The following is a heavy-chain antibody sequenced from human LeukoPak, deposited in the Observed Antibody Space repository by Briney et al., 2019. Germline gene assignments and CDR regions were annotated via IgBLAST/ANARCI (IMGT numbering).Heavy chain of an antibody. CDR2: ISSSGSYI. D-gene: IGHD3-10*01. Sequence: GGSLRLSCAASGFTFSPYTMKWVRQAPGKGLEWVSSISSSGSYIYYADSVRGRFTISRDNAKNSLYLQMNSLRAEDTAVYYCAKGSYGSGSLFDPWGQGTLVTVSS. CDR1: GFTFSPYT. V-gene: IGHV3-21*01. CDR3: AKGSYGSGSLFDP. J-gene: IGHJ5*02.